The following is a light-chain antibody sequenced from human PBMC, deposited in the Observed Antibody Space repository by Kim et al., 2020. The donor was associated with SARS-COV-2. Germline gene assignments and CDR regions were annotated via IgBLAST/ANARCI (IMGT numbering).Light chain of an antibody. CDR3: QQYGASLYT. J-gene: IGKJ2*01. CDR1: EIVNSAY. Sequence: LSPGEGAPRSCRTREIVNSAYLAWYQQRPGQAPRLLIYGASRRATGIPDRFSGSGSGTDFTLTISRLEPEDFAVYFCQQYGASLYTFGPGTKLEI. CDR2: GAS. V-gene: IGKV3-20*01.